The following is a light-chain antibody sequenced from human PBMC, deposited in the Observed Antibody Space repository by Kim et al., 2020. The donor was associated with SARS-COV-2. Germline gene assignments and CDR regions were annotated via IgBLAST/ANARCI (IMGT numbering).Light chain of an antibody. Sequence: GQSITISCTGTSSDVGGYNYVSWYQQHPGKAPKLMIYDVSKRPSGVSNRFSGSKSGNTASLTISGLQAEDEADYYCSSYTSSSTWVFGVGTQLTVL. CDR2: DVS. CDR3: SSYTSSSTWV. CDR1: SSDVGGYNY. J-gene: IGLJ3*02. V-gene: IGLV2-14*04.